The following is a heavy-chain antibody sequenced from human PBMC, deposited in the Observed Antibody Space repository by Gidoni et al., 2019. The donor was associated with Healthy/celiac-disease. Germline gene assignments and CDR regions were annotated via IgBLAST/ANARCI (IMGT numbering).Heavy chain of an antibody. J-gene: IGHJ6*02. V-gene: IGHV3-30-3*01. CDR3: AGGRYYYYGMDV. CDR2: ISYDGSNK. Sequence: QVQLVESGGGVVQPGRSLRLSCAASGFTFSSYAMHRVRQAPGKGLAWVAVISYDGSNKYYADSVKGRFTISRDNSKNALYLQLNSLRAEDTAVYYCAGGRYYYYGMDVWGQGTTVTVSS. CDR1: GFTFSSYA.